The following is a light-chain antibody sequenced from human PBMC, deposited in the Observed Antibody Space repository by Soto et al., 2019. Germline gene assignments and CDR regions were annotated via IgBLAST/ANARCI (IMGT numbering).Light chain of an antibody. CDR1: QTISSW. V-gene: IGKV1-33*01. Sequence: DVQRTQSPSTLSGSVGDRVTIPCRASQTISSWLAWYQQKPGKAPKLLIYDASNMETGVPSRFSGSGSGTDFTLTISSLQPEDIATYYCQQYDNLPITFGQGTLLEIK. CDR2: DAS. CDR3: QQYDNLPIT. J-gene: IGKJ5*01.